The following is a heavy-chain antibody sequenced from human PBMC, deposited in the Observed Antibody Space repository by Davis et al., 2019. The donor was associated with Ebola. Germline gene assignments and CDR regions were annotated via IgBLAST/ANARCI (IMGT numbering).Heavy chain of an antibody. D-gene: IGHD5-12*01. CDR3: ARSGYV. J-gene: IGHJ4*02. Sequence: GRFTISRDNAKNSLYLQMNNLRVEDTAVYYCARSGYVWGQGTLVTVSS. V-gene: IGHV3-11*06.